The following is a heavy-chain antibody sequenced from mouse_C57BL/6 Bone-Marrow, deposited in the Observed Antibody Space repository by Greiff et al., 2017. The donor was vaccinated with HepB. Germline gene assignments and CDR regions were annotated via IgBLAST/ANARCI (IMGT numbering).Heavy chain of an antibody. D-gene: IGHD1-1*01. CDR1: GFTFSSYG. CDR3: ARQGGRYYFKGFAY. V-gene: IGHV5-6*01. J-gene: IGHJ3*01. Sequence: EVQGVESGGDLVKPGGSLKLSCAASGFTFSSYGMSWVRQTPDKRLEWVATISSGGSYTYYPDSVKGRFTISRDNAKNTLYLQMSSLKSEDTAMYYCARQGGRYYFKGFAYWGQGTLVTVSA. CDR2: ISSGGSYT.